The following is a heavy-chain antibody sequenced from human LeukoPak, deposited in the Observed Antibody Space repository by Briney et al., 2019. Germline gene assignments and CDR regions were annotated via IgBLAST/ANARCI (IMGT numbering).Heavy chain of an antibody. CDR1: GYTFTGYH. J-gene: IGHJ4*02. V-gene: IGHV1-2*02. CDR2: INPNTGDT. D-gene: IGHD5-24*01. Sequence: AAVKVSCKASGYTFTGYHMHWVRHSPGQGLEWMGWINPNTGDTNYAQKFQGRVTMTRDTSISAAYMEPSWLRSDDTAVYYCTRDPEMATNLFEYWGQGTLVTVST. CDR3: TRDPEMATNLFEY.